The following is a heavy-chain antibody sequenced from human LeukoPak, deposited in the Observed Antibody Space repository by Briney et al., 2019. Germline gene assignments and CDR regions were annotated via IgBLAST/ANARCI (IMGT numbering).Heavy chain of an antibody. D-gene: IGHD3-3*01. CDR2: IIPILGIA. Sequence: ASVKVSCKASGGTFSSYGISWVRQAPGQGLEWMGGIIPILGIANYAQKFQGRVTITTDESTSTAYMELSSLRSEDTAVYYCARAPNYDFWSGYSQYYFDYWGQGTLVTVSS. J-gene: IGHJ4*02. CDR3: ARAPNYDFWSGYSQYYFDY. V-gene: IGHV1-69*10. CDR1: GGTFSSYG.